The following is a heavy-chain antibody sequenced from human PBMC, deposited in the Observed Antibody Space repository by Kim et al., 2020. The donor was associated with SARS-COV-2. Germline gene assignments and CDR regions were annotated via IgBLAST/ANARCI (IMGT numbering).Heavy chain of an antibody. CDR2: INSDGTTT. CDR3: ARPLYDYVWGTY. Sequence: GGSLRLSCAASGFTFSSTWMHWVRQAPGGGLVWGSRINSDGTTTNYADSVKGRFSISKDNAKNTLYPQMTSLRAEDTAIYYCARPLYDYVWGTYWGQGTLVTVSS. D-gene: IGHD3-16*01. CDR1: GFTFSSTW. V-gene: IGHV3-74*01. J-gene: IGHJ4*02.